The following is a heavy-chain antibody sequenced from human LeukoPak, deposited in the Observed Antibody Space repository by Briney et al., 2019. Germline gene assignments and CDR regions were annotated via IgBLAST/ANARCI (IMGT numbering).Heavy chain of an antibody. J-gene: IGHJ4*02. CDR1: GASISSSSYY. CDR3: ARHSMTYSNSYFDY. D-gene: IGHD4-11*01. CDR2: IYFSGST. V-gene: IGHV4-39*01. Sequence: SETLSLTCTVSGASISSSSYYWGWIRQPPGKGLEWIGCIYFSGSTYYNPSLKSRVTISVDTSKNQFSLKLSSVTAADTAVYYCARHSMTYSNSYFDYWGQGTLVTVSS.